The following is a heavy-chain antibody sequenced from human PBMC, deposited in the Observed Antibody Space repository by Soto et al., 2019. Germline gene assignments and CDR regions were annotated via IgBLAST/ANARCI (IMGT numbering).Heavy chain of an antibody. Sequence: QVQLVQSGPEVKKPGASVKVSCEASGYTFTTSGISWVRQAPGQGLEWMGWISTYNGDTNSAQKFQGRVTMTADTSTGTVYMELMSLKSYDTAVYYCERQGGWPYYYCGLDVWGQGTTVTVSS. CDR2: ISTYNGDT. J-gene: IGHJ6*02. V-gene: IGHV1-18*01. CDR3: ERQGGWPYYYCGLDV. CDR1: GYTFTTSG. D-gene: IGHD6-19*01.